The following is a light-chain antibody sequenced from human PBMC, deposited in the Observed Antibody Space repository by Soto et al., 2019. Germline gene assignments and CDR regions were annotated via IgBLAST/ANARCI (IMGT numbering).Light chain of an antibody. CDR3: QQYQTSSRT. V-gene: IGKV1-5*01. CDR2: DVS. J-gene: IGKJ1*01. CDR1: QSINTW. Sequence: DIQMTQSPSTVSASVGDRITITCRASQSINTWLAWYRQRPGEAPQLLIYDVSTLAMGVPARFSGSGSGTDFTLSISRLQADDFATYYCQQYQTSSRTFGQGTKVEVK.